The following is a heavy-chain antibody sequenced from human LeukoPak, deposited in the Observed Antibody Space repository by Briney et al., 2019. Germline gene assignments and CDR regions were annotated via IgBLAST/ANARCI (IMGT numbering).Heavy chain of an antibody. CDR1: GFTFSNYA. CDR3: ARGLLLWFVELLLPPLMDV. Sequence: GGSLTLPCAASGFTFSNYAMSWVRQAPGIGLEWASGVSRDGSSKRYADFVKGRFTIPSDNAKNSLYLQMNSLRAEDTAVYYCARGLLLWFVELLLPPLMDVWGQGNTVSVSS. V-gene: IGHV3-74*01. J-gene: IGHJ6*02. CDR2: VSRDGSSK. D-gene: IGHD3-10*01.